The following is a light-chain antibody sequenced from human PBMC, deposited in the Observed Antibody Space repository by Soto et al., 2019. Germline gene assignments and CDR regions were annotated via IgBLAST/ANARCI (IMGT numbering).Light chain of an antibody. CDR2: SNN. J-gene: IGLJ2*01. Sequence: QPVLTQPPSASGTPGQRVTISCSGSSSNIGSNTADWYQQLPGTAPKLLIYSNNQRPSGVPDRFSGSKSGTSASLAISGLQSEDEADYYCATWEDSLNGVIFGGGTKLTVL. CDR1: SSNIGSNT. V-gene: IGLV1-44*01. CDR3: ATWEDSLNGVI.